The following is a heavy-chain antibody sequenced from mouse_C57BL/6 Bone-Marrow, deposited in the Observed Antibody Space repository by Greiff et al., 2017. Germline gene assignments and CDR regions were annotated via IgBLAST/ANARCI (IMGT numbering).Heavy chain of an antibody. CDR2: IDPSDSYT. V-gene: IGHV1-69*01. D-gene: IGHD1-1*01. CDR3: ARGGYYGYYFDY. CDR1: GYTFTSYW. Sequence: QVQLQQPGAELVMPGASVKLSCKASGYTFTSYWMHWVKQRPGQGLEWIGEIDPSDSYTNYNQKFQGKSTLTVDKSSSTAYMQLSSLTSEDSAVYYCARGGYYGYYFDYWGQGTTLTVSS. J-gene: IGHJ2*01.